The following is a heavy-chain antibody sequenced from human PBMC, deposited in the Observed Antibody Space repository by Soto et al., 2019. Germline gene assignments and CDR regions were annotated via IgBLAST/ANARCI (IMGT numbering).Heavy chain of an antibody. Sequence: EVQRVESGGGLVQPGGSLRLSCAASGFTFSSYDMHWVRQATGKGLEWVSAIGTAGDTYYPGSVKGRFTISRENAKNSLYLQMNSLRAGDTAVYYCARGPYGSGSPIAPCYFDYWGQGTLVTVSS. J-gene: IGHJ4*02. V-gene: IGHV3-13*01. CDR2: IGTAGDT. D-gene: IGHD3-10*01. CDR1: GFTFSSYD. CDR3: ARGPYGSGSPIAPCYFDY.